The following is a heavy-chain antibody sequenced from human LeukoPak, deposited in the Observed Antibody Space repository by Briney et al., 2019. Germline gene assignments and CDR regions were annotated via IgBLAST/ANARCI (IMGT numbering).Heavy chain of an antibody. V-gene: IGHV4-4*07. CDR3: ARHDYSNYPVFDY. Sequence: KPSETLSLTCTVSGGSISYYYWSWIRQPAGKGLEWIGRIQTSGSTNYNPSLKSRVTMSVDTSKNQFSLKLSSVTAADTAVFYCARHDYSNYPVFDYWGQGTLVTVSS. D-gene: IGHD4-11*01. CDR1: GGSISYYY. CDR2: IQTSGST. J-gene: IGHJ4*02.